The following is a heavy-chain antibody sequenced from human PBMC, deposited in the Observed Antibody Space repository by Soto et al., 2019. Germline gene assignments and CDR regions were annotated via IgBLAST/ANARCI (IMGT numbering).Heavy chain of an antibody. J-gene: IGHJ4*02. CDR1: GYTFTDYY. CDR2: INPNSGGT. Sequence: QVQLVQSGAEVKKPGASVKVSCKASGYTFTDYYMHWVRQAPGQGLEWMGWINPNSGGTNYAQKFQGRVTMTRDTSISTAYMELSRLRSDATAVYYCARVQSYYYAGSGYYAFDYWGQGTLVTVSS. CDR3: ARVQSYYYAGSGYYAFDY. V-gene: IGHV1-2*02. D-gene: IGHD3-22*01.